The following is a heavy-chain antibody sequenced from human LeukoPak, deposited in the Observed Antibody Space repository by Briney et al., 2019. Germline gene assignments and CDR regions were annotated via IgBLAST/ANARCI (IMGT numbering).Heavy chain of an antibody. CDR3: ARDEDPGYYDSSGYGDAFDI. D-gene: IGHD3-22*01. J-gene: IGHJ3*02. CDR2: IYPSGST. Sequence: PSETLSLTCTVSGYSISSGYYWGWIRQPPGKGLEWIGDIYPSGSTYYNPSLKSRVTISVDTSKNQFSLNLSSVTAADTAVYYCARDEDPGYYDSSGYGDAFDIWGQGTMVTVSS. CDR1: GYSISSGYY. V-gene: IGHV4-38-2*02.